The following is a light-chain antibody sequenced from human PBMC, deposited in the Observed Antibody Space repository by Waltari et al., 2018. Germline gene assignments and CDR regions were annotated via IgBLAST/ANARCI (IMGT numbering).Light chain of an antibody. J-gene: IGLJ1*01. CDR3: CSYAGSSYV. Sequence: QSALTQPASVSGSPGQSITISCTGTSTDVRSYNLVSWYQQHPGKAPKLIIYEVIKWPSGVSNRFSGSKSGNTASLTISGLQAEDEADYYCCSYAGSSYVFGTGTKVTVL. CDR2: EVI. V-gene: IGLV2-23*02. CDR1: STDVRSYNL.